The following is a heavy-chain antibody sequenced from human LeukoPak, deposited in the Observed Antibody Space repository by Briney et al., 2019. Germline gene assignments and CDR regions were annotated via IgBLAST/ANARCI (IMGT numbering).Heavy chain of an antibody. V-gene: IGHV4-59*01. CDR3: ARGRQQLALDY. J-gene: IGHJ4*02. D-gene: IGHD6-6*01. CDR2: IYYSGSI. Sequence: SETLFLTCTVSGGSISSYYWSWIRQPPGKGLEWIGYIYYSGSINYNPSLKSRVTISVDTSKNQFSLKLSSVTAADTAVYYCARGRQQLALDYWGQGALVAVSS. CDR1: GGSISSYY.